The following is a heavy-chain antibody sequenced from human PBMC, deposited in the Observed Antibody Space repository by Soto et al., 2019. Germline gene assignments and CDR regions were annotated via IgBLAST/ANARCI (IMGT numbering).Heavy chain of an antibody. CDR2: IYPGDSDT. CDR3: ARHGPAGYYDSSGYSRSWFDP. V-gene: IGHV5-51*01. Sequence: GESLKISCKGSGYSFTSYWIGWVRQMPGKGLEWMGIIYPGDSDTRYSPSFQGQVTISADKSISTAYLQWSSLKASDTAMYYCARHGPAGYYDSSGYSRSWFDPWGQGTLVTVSS. D-gene: IGHD3-22*01. J-gene: IGHJ5*02. CDR1: GYSFTSYW.